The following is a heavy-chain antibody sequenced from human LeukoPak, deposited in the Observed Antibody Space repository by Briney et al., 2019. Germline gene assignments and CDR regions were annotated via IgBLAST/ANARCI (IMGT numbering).Heavy chain of an antibody. Sequence: PGRSLRLSCAASGFTVSSNYMSWVRQAPGKGLEWVSVIYSGGSTYYADSVKGRFTISRDNSKNTLYLQMNSLRAEDTAVYYCARARIQLWYPGGYFDYWGQGTLVTVSS. J-gene: IGHJ4*02. CDR1: GFTVSSNY. CDR2: IYSGGST. V-gene: IGHV3-53*01. D-gene: IGHD5-18*01. CDR3: ARARIQLWYPGGYFDY.